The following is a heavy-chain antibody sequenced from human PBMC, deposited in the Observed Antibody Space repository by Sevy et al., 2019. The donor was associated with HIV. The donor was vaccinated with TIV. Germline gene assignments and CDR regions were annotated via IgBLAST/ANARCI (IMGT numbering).Heavy chain of an antibody. CDR3: AGGVQYDSSGYYYLCDY. Sequence: ASVKVSCKASGYTFTSYDINWVRQATGQGLEWMGWMNLNSGNTGYAQKFQGRVTMTRNTYIGSAYMELSSLRSEDTAVYYCAGGVQYDSSGYYYLCDYWGQGTLVTVSS. CDR1: GYTFTSYD. D-gene: IGHD3-22*01. J-gene: IGHJ4*02. CDR2: MNLNSGNT. V-gene: IGHV1-8*01.